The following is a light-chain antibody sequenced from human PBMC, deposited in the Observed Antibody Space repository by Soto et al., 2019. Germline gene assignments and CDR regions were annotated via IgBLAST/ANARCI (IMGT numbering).Light chain of an antibody. CDR3: SSYTSSSTPYV. CDR2: EVS. J-gene: IGLJ1*01. CDR1: STDVGGYNY. V-gene: IGLV2-14*01. Sequence: QSALTQPASVSGSPGQSITISWTGTSTDVGGYNYVTWYQQHPGKAPKLMVYEVSNRPSGVSNRFSGSKSGNTASLTISGLQAEDEADYYCSSYTSSSTPYVFGTGTKATVL.